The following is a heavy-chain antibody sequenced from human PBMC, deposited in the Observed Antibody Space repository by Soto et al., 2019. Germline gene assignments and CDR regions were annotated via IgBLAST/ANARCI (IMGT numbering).Heavy chain of an antibody. Sequence: TLSLTCTVSGDSISSGNKYWSWIRQPPGKGLEWIGYIFSSWTTYYNPSLKSRLTMSLDASQNQFSLKLNSLTDADTAVYFCARVPSPFDYYYAMDVWGQGTTVTVSS. CDR2: IFSSWTT. CDR3: ARVPSPFDYYYAMDV. J-gene: IGHJ6*02. D-gene: IGHD3-16*01. CDR1: GDSISSGNKY. V-gene: IGHV4-30-4*01.